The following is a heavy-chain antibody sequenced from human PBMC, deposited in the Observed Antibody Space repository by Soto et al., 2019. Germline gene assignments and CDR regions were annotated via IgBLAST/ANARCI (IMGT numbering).Heavy chain of an antibody. D-gene: IGHD2-2*01. Sequence: EVQLVESGGGLVQPGGSLRLSCAASGFTFSSYSMNWVRQAPGKGLEWVSYISSSFITIYYADSVKGRFTISRDNAKNSLYRQMNSLRAEERAVYYCARDCPGSSTTCYGNECFASWGQGPLVTVSP. J-gene: IGHJ5*01. CDR3: ARDCPGSSTTCYGNECFAS. V-gene: IGHV3-48*01. CDR2: ISSSFITI. CDR1: GFTFSSYS.